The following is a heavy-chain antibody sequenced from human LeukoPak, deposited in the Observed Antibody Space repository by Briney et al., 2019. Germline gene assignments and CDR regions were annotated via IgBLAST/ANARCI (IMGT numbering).Heavy chain of an antibody. V-gene: IGHV1-2*02. CDR3: ARDMGRYSGYDYDY. J-gene: IGHJ4*02. CDR1: GYTFTDYY. D-gene: IGHD5-12*01. CDR2: IHPNTGAT. Sequence: ASVKVSCKTSGYTFTDYYLHWVRQAPGQGLEWVGWIHPNTGATHHAQKFQGRLTMTRDTSISTVYMELSRLRSDDTAVYYCARDMGRYSGYDYDYWGQGTLVTASS.